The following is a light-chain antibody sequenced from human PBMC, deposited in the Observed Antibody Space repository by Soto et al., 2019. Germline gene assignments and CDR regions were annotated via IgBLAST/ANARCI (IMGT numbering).Light chain of an antibody. CDR2: DAS. Sequence: DIQMTPSPSTLSASVGDRVTITCRASQSISSWLAWYQQKPGKAPKLLIYDASSLESGVPSRFSGRGSGTEFTLTISSLQPDDFATYYCQQYNSYSTFGPGTKVDIK. J-gene: IGKJ3*01. CDR1: QSISSW. V-gene: IGKV1-5*01. CDR3: QQYNSYST.